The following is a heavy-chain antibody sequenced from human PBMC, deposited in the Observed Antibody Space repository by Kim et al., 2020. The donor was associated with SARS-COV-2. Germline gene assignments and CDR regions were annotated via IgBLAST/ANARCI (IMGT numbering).Heavy chain of an antibody. J-gene: IGHJ4*02. CDR1: GESFTAYY. Sequence: SETLSLTCAVYGESFTAYYWSWIRQPPGKGLEWIGEISHGGGTNYNPSLKSRVTISVDTSKNQFSLKLTSVTAADTAVYYCASKPYRGNCWALAWGQGTL. V-gene: IGHV4-34*01. CDR3: ASKPYRGNCWALA. CDR2: ISHGGGT. D-gene: IGHD1-1*01.